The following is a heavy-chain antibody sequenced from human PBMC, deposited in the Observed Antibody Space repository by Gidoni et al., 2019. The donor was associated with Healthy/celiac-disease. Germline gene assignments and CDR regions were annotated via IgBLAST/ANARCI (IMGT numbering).Heavy chain of an antibody. CDR3: ARDSVAARPTAAYY. Sequence: EVQLVESGGGLVQPGGSLRLSCAASGFTFSSYSMNWVRQAPGKGLEVVSYISSSSSTIYYADSVKGRFTISRDNAKNSLYLQMNSLRDEDTAVYYCARDSVAARPTAAYYWGQGTLVTVSS. D-gene: IGHD6-6*01. J-gene: IGHJ4*02. V-gene: IGHV3-48*02. CDR1: GFTFSSYS. CDR2: ISSSSSTI.